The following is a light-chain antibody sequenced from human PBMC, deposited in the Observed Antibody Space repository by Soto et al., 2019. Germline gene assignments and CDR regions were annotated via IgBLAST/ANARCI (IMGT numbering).Light chain of an antibody. Sequence: SVLTQPPSASGTPGQTVTISCSGSSSNIGDNPVNWYQQLPGAAPKLLIYINDQRPSGVPDRFSGSKSGTSASLAISGLQPEDEADYYCSSYEGSNNLLFGGGTQLTVL. CDR2: IND. CDR3: SSYEGSNNLL. CDR1: SSNIGDNP. J-gene: IGLJ2*01. V-gene: IGLV1-44*01.